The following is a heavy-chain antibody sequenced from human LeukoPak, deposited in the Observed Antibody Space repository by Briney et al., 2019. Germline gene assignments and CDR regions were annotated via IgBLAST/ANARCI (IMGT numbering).Heavy chain of an antibody. V-gene: IGHV3-9*01. D-gene: IGHD3-3*01. CDR1: GFTFDDYA. Sequence: GRSLRLSCAASGFTFDDYAMHWVRQAPGKGLEWVSGISWNSGSIGYADSVKGRFTISRDNAKNSLYLQMNSLRAEDTALYYCAKSTGPTEWLSPDYWGQGTLVTVSS. CDR2: ISWNSGSI. J-gene: IGHJ4*02. CDR3: AKSTGPTEWLSPDY.